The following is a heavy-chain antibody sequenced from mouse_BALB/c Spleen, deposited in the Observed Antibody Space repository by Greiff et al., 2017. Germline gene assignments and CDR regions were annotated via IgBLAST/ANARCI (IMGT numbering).Heavy chain of an antibody. CDR2: ISYSGST. V-gene: IGHV3-8*02. D-gene: IGHD2-14*01. J-gene: IGHJ2*01. Sequence: EVQRVESGPSLVKPSQTLSLTCSVTGDSITSGYWNWIRKFPGNKLEYMGYISYSGSTYYNPSLKSRISITRDTSKNQYYLQLNSVTTEDTATYYCARSPYYRYDGRYYFDYWGQGTTLTVSS. CDR3: ARSPYYRYDGRYYFDY. CDR1: GDSITSGY.